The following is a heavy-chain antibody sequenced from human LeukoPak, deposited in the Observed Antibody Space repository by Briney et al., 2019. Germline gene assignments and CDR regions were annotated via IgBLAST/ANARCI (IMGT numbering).Heavy chain of an antibody. D-gene: IGHD2-21*01. CDR2: IYPGDSDT. CDR3: ARMFPVVIAYDAFDI. CDR1: GYSFTSYW. Sequence: GESLKISCKGSGYSFTSYWIGWVRQMPGKGLEWMGIIYPGDSDTRYSPSFQGQVTISADRSISTAYLQWSSLKASDTAMYYCARMFPVVIAYDAFDIWGQGTMVTVSS. V-gene: IGHV5-51*01. J-gene: IGHJ3*02.